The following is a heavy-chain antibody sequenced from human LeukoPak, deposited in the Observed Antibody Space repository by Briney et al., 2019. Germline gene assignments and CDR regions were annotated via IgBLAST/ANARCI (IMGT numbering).Heavy chain of an antibody. CDR1: GFTFSSYW. CDR3: AREVGSGGSLGFDY. CDR2: IKQNGSGK. D-gene: IGHD2-15*01. J-gene: IGHJ4*02. V-gene: IGHV3-7*01. Sequence: PGGSLRLSCAASGFTFSSYWMSWVRQAPGKGLEWVANIKQNGSGKYYVDSVKGRFTISRDNAKNSLYLQMNSLRAEDTAVYYCAREVGSGGSLGFDYWGQGTLVTVSS.